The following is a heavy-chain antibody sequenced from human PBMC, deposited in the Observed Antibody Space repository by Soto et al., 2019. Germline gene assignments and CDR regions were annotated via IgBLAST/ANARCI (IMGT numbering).Heavy chain of an antibody. D-gene: IGHD6-19*01. CDR2: INPYNAKT. CDR1: GYTFTNYG. CDR3: ARGSDSLGW. J-gene: IGHJ4*02. Sequence: QVQLVQSGAEVKKPGASVKVSCKASGYTFTNYGITWVRQAPGQGLERMGWINPYNAKTNSAQKFQGRVSMTTATASSTAYMAVLSLRSDDTAIYYCARGSDSLGWWGQGTLVTVSS. V-gene: IGHV1-18*01.